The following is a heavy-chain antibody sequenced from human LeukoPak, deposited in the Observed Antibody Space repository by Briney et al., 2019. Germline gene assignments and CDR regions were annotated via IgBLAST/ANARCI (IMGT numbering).Heavy chain of an antibody. Sequence: GESLGISCKGSGYSFTSYWNGLGRQMPGKGLEWMGIIYPGDSDTRYSPSFQGQVTISADKSISTAYLEWSSLKASDTAMYYCARADSGRYYYGMDVWGQGTTVTVSS. CDR3: ARADSGRYYYGMDV. D-gene: IGHD1-26*01. J-gene: IGHJ6*02. CDR2: IYPGDSDT. V-gene: IGHV5-51*01. CDR1: GYSFTSYW.